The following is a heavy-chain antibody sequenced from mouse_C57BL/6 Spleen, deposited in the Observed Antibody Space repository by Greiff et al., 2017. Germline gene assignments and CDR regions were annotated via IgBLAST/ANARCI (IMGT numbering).Heavy chain of an antibody. V-gene: IGHV1-9*01. Sequence: QVQLQQSGAELMKPGASVKLSCKATGYTFTGYWIEWVKQRPGHGLEWIGEIFPGSGSTNYNEKFKGKATFTADTSSNTAYMQLISLTTEDSAIYYCAREGIYDGYYVNYFDYWGQGTTLTVSS. D-gene: IGHD2-3*01. CDR3: AREGIYDGYYVNYFDY. J-gene: IGHJ2*01. CDR1: GYTFTGYW. CDR2: IFPGSGST.